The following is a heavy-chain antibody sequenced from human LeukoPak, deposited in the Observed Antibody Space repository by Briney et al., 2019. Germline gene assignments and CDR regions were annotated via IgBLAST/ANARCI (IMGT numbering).Heavy chain of an antibody. D-gene: IGHD2-2*01. Sequence: GGSLRLSCAASGFTFSSYAMHWVRQAPGKGLEWVAVISYDGSNKYYADSVKGRFTISSDNSKNTLYLQMNSLRAEDTAVYYGAKDGEGGYCSSTSCFGYYFDYWGQGTLVTVSS. CDR3: AKDGEGGYCSSTSCFGYYFDY. CDR1: GFTFSSYA. J-gene: IGHJ4*02. CDR2: ISYDGSNK. V-gene: IGHV3-30*18.